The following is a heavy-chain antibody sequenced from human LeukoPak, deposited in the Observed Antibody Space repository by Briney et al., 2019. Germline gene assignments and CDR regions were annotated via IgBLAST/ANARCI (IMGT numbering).Heavy chain of an antibody. CDR3: ARSRRGYYMDV. V-gene: IGHV1-8*01. CDR1: GYSFSNFD. D-gene: IGHD3-10*01. CDR2: RDPHSGDT. Sequence: ASLKVSCKASGYSFSNFDINWVRQAAGQGPDWMGRRDPHSGDTDYVQKFQGRVIMTKNTSINTAYLELRSLTSEDTAVYYCARSRRGYYMDVWGRGTTVTVSS. J-gene: IGHJ6*03.